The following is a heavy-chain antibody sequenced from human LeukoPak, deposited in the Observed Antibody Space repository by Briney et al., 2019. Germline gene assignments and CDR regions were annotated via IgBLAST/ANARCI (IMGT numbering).Heavy chain of an antibody. D-gene: IGHD3-22*01. CDR3: ARRPTGGYSRFDN. CDR2: IYFSGST. J-gene: IGHJ4*02. V-gene: IGHV4-39*01. CDR1: GGSISSGNYY. Sequence: PSETLSLTCTVSGGSISSGNYYWGWIRQPPGKGLEWIGTIYFSGSTYYNPSLKSRVSISVDTSKNQFSLKLSSVTAADTALYYCARRPTGGYSRFDNGGQATLVTVSS.